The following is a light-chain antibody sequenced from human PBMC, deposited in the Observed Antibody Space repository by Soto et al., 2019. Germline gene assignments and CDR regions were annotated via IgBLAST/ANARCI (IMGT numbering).Light chain of an antibody. CDR2: DAS. J-gene: IGKJ5*01. V-gene: IGKV3D-20*02. CDR3: QQRSNWPIT. Sequence: EIVLTQSPGTLPLSPGERATLSCSASQSVSSSRLAWYQQKPGQAPRLLIYDASNRATGIPARFSGSGSGTDFTLTISSLEPEDFAVYYCQQRSNWPITFGQGTRLEIK. CDR1: QSVSSSR.